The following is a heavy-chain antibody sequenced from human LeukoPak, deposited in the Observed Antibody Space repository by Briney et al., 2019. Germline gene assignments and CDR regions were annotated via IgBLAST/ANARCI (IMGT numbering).Heavy chain of an antibody. V-gene: IGHV4-31*03. CDR2: IYYSGST. CDR1: GGSISSGGYY. Sequence: SQTLSLTCTVSGGSISSGGYYWSWIRQHPGKGLEWIGYIYYSGSTYYNPSLKSRVTISVDTSKNQFSLKLSSVTAADTAVYCCARGSSIVVVPAAIWDWFDPWGQGSLVTVSS. CDR3: ARGSSIVVVPAAIWDWFDP. D-gene: IGHD2-2*02. J-gene: IGHJ5*02.